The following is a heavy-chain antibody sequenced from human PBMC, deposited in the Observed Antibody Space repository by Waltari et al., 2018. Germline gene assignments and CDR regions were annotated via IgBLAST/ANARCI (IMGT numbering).Heavy chain of an antibody. J-gene: IGHJ5*02. CDR1: GNTFSDSG. V-gene: IGHV1-18*01. CDR3: ARERHRLMEEGYLMALDP. D-gene: IGHD3-3*01. Sequence: QVQLVQSGAEVKKPGASAKVSCKASGNTFSDSGISWVRQAPGQGLEWMGGISGNNGHTNHAQKFQGRLIMTEDTSATTVYMELTYLTSDDTAVYYCARERHRLMEEGYLMALDPWGQGTLVTVSS. CDR2: ISGNNGHT.